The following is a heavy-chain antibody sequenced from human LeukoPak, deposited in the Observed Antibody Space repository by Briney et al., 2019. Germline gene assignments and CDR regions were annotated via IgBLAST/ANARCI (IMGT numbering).Heavy chain of an antibody. V-gene: IGHV3-30*04. D-gene: IGHD4-17*01. CDR3: ARVFIGDYGDYQFDY. J-gene: IGHJ4*02. CDR2: ISDDGSKK. Sequence: GRSLRLSCAASGFSFNTFAMHWVRQAPDKGLEWVAVISDDGSKKYHADSVKGRFTISRDNSENTLYLQMKSLRHEDTAVYYCARVFIGDYGDYQFDYWGRGTLVTVSS. CDR1: GFSFNTFA.